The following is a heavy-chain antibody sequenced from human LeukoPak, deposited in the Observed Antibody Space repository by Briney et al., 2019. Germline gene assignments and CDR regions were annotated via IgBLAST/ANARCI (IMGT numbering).Heavy chain of an antibody. J-gene: IGHJ4*02. V-gene: IGHV3-23*01. CDR3: AKRGVVIRVILVGFHKEAYYFDS. D-gene: IGHD3-22*01. CDR1: GITLSNYG. Sequence: GGSLRLSCAVSGITLSNYGMSWVRQAPGKGLEWVAGISDSGGRTNYADSVKGRFTISRDNPKNTLYLQMNSLRAEDTAVYFCAKRGVVIRVILVGFHKEAYYFDSWGQGAMVTVSS. CDR2: ISDSGGRT.